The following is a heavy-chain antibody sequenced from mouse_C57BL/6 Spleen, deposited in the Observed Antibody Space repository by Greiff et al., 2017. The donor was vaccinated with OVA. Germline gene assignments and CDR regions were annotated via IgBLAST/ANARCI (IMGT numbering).Heavy chain of an antibody. CDR1: GFTFTDYG. V-gene: IGHV5-17*01. CDR3: ARALINTVVAAFAY. CDR2: ISSGSSTI. D-gene: IGHD1-1*01. Sequence: EVQLQESGGGLVKPGGSLKLSCAASGFTFTDYGMHWVRQAPEKGLEWVAYISSGSSTIYYADTVKGRFTISRDNAKNTLFLQMTSLRSEDTAMYYCARALINTVVAAFAYWGQGTLVTVSA. J-gene: IGHJ3*01.